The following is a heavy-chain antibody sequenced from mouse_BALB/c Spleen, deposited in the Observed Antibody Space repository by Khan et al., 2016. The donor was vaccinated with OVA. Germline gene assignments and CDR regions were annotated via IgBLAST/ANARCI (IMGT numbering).Heavy chain of an antibody. V-gene: IGHV1-20*02. CDR2: INPHVGET. CDR1: GYSFTGYF. D-gene: IGHD1-1*01. Sequence: VQLNESGPELVKPGASVKISCKASGYSFTGYFMNWVMQSHGKSLEWIGRINPHVGETLFNPKFKGKATLTVDESSSTAHMELRSLASEDSAVYYCARVYRSDFDYWGQGTTLTVSS. CDR3: ARVYRSDFDY. J-gene: IGHJ2*01.